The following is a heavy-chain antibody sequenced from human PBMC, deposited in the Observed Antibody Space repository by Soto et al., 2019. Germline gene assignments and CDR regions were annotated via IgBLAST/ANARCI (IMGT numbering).Heavy chain of an antibody. CDR2: ISGSGNSI. J-gene: IGHJ5*02. V-gene: IGHV3-11*01. Sequence: QVLLVESGGGLVKPGGSLRLSCAASGFTFSDYYMSWIRQAPGMGLEWVSYISGSGNSIYYADSVKGRFTISRDNAKNSLYLQMNSLRVEDAAVYYCATLSTKFDRWGQGNLVTVSS. CDR3: ATLSTKFDR. D-gene: IGHD1-1*01. CDR1: GFTFSDYY.